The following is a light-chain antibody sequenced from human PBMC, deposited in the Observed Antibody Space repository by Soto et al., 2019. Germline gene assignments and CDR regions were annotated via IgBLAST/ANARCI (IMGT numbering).Light chain of an antibody. V-gene: IGKV1-5*03. CDR3: QQYNSYSPMYT. CDR1: HSINSW. Sequence: DIRMTQSPSTLSASVGDRVTITCRASHSINSWLAWYQQKPGKAPKLLIYRASTLESGVPSRFSGSGSGTEFTLTISSLQPDDFATYYCQQYNSYSPMYTFGQGTKVDIK. J-gene: IGKJ2*01. CDR2: RAS.